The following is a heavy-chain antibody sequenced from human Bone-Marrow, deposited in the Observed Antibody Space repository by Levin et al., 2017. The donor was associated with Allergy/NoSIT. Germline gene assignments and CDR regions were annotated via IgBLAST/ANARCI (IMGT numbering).Heavy chain of an antibody. CDR2: VYHDGST. J-gene: IGHJ4*02. Sequence: PSETLSLTCGVYGGSFSDFHWTWIRQTPGKGLEWIGEVYHDGSTNYNPSLETRVTVSVDTSKNQFSLKLRSVTAADTAVYYCAGALSKFDCWGQGTLVTVSS. CDR1: GGSFSDFH. D-gene: IGHD4-17*01. CDR3: AGALSKFDC. V-gene: IGHV4-34*01.